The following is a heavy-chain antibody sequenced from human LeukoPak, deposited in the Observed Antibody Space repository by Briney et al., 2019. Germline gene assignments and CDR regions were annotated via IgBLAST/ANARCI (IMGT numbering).Heavy chain of an antibody. Sequence: SVKVSCKASGGTFSSYAISWVRQAPGQGLEWMGGIIPIFGTANYAQKFQGRVTITADKSTSTAYMELSSLRPEDTAVYYCASSGFNDILTGPFDYWGQGTLVTVSS. V-gene: IGHV1-69*06. J-gene: IGHJ4*02. CDR2: IIPIFGTA. D-gene: IGHD3-9*01. CDR3: ASSGFNDILTGPFDY. CDR1: GGTFSSYA.